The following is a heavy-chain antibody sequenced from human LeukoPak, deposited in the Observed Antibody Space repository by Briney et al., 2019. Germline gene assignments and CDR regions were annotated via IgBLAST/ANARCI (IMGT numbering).Heavy chain of an antibody. CDR1: GFTLSGYA. V-gene: IGHV3-23*01. J-gene: IGHJ3*02. D-gene: IGHD4-17*01. Sequence: GGSLRLSCAASGFTLSGYAMTWVRQAPGKGLEWVSAFDGDGRNTHHADSVKGRFTISRDNSKNTLYLQMSSLRAEDTAIYYCAKDWREYGDYHAFDMWGQGTMVTVSS. CDR2: FDGDGRNT. CDR3: AKDWREYGDYHAFDM.